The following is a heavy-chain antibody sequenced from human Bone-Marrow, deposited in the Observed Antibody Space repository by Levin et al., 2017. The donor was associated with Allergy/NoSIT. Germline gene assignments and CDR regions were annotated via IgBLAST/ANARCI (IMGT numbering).Heavy chain of an antibody. CDR3: ARGDSLLEWFLYLGY. J-gene: IGHJ4*02. CDR2: IIPLFGAT. CDR1: GGTFSSYA. D-gene: IGHD3-3*01. V-gene: IGHV1-69*13. Sequence: ASVKVSCKASGGTFSSYAISWVRQAPGQGLEWMGGIIPLFGATNYAQKFQGRVTITADESTYTSYMELSGLRSEDTAMYYCARGDSLLEWFLYLGYWGQGTLVTVSS.